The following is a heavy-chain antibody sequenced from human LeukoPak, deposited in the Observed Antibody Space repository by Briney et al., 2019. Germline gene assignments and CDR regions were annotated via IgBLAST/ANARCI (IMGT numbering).Heavy chain of an antibody. CDR1: GVSISSSSYY. V-gene: IGHV4-39*01. D-gene: IGHD2-2*03. Sequence: KRWAPLSLTCTFSGVSISSSSYYWGWIRQPPGKGLEWIGTIYYSGSTYYNPSLKSRVTISIDTSKNQFSLKLSSVTAADTAVYYCARLDDYFDLWGRGTLVTVSS. CDR3: ARLDDYFDL. J-gene: IGHJ2*01. CDR2: IYYSGST.